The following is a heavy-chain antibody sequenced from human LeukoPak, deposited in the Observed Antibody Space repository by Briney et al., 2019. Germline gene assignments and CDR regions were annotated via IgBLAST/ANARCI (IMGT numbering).Heavy chain of an antibody. CDR2: IKSKTDGGTT. D-gene: IGHD5-18*01. Sequence: PGGSLRLSCAASGFTFSSYAMSWVRQAPGKGLEWVGRIKSKTDGGTTDYAAPVKGRFTISRDDSKNTLYLQMNSLKTEDTAVYYCTTDWSYGYFIFDYWGQGTLVTVSS. V-gene: IGHV3-15*01. J-gene: IGHJ4*02. CDR3: TTDWSYGYFIFDY. CDR1: GFTFSSYA.